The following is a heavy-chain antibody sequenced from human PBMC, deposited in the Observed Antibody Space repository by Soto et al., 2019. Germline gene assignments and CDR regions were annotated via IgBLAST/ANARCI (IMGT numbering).Heavy chain of an antibody. Sequence: GGSLRLSCAASGFTFSSYGMHWVRQAPGKGLEWVAVIWYDGSNKYYADSVKGRFTISRDNSKNTLYLQMNSLRAEDTAVYYCARDRSGWSFHFDYWGQGTLVTVSS. CDR2: IWYDGSNK. D-gene: IGHD6-19*01. J-gene: IGHJ4*02. CDR3: ARDRSGWSFHFDY. CDR1: GFTFSSYG. V-gene: IGHV3-33*01.